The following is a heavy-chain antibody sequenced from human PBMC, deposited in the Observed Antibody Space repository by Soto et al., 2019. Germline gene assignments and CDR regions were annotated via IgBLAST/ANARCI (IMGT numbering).Heavy chain of an antibody. CDR1: GFTFYKYG. J-gene: IGHJ6*02. Sequence: SGGSLRLSCAASGFTFYKYGMHWVRQAPGKGLEWVALISHDGSNKYYVDSVKGRFTIARDNSKNTVFLQMNSLRPEDTALYFCAKDDSNRWYNYYAMDVWGQGTTVTVSS. CDR3: AKDDSNRWYNYYAMDV. D-gene: IGHD3-22*01. CDR2: ISHDGSNK. V-gene: IGHV3-30*18.